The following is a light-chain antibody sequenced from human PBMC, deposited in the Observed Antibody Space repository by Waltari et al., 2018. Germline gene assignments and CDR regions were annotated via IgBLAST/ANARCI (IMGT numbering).Light chain of an antibody. V-gene: IGKV1-39*01. Sequence: DIQMTQSTSSLSASVAATVTTSCRASQNSRTYLNWYQQNPGRAPRTLIYAASSVHSGVPSRFSGSVSGTDFTLTISSLQPEDFATYYCQQTVTTPPEFTFGLGTKLQIK. CDR1: QNSRTY. CDR3: QQTVTTPPEFT. CDR2: AAS. J-gene: IGKJ2*01.